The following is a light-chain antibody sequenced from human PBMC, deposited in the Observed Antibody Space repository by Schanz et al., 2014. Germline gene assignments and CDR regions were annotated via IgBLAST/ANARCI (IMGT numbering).Light chain of an antibody. CDR1: SSDVGGYHY. V-gene: IGLV2-14*01. CDR2: DVS. Sequence: QFALTQPASVSGSPGQSITISCTGTSSDVGGYHYVSWYQQHPGKAPKLMIYDVSDRPSGVSNRFSGSKSGNTASLTISGLQAEDEADYYCSSYAGSNTLVFGGGTKLTVL. J-gene: IGLJ2*01. CDR3: SSYAGSNTLV.